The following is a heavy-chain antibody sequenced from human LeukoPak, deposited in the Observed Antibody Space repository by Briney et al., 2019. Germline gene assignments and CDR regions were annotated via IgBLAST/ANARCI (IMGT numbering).Heavy chain of an antibody. V-gene: IGHV4-59*01. CDR3: ARGWVVTAANPYNWFDP. CDR1: GGSISSYY. D-gene: IGHD2-2*01. J-gene: IGHJ5*02. Sequence: PSETLSLTCTVSGGSISSYYWSWIRQPPGKGLEWIGYIYYSGSTNYNPSLKSRVTISVDTSKNQFSLKLSSVTAADTAVYYCARGWVVTAANPYNWFDPWGQGTLVTVSS. CDR2: IYYSGST.